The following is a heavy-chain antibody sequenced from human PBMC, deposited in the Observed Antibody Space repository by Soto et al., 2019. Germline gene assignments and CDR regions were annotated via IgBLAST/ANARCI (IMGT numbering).Heavy chain of an antibody. D-gene: IGHD3-10*01. CDR3: AKGPFMVRGVRSCMDV. J-gene: IGHJ6*02. Sequence: VAVISYDGSNKYYADSVKGRFTISRDNSKNTLYLQMNSLRAEDTAVYYCAKGPFMVRGVRSCMDVWGQGTTVTVSS. V-gene: IGHV3-30*18. CDR2: ISYDGSNK.